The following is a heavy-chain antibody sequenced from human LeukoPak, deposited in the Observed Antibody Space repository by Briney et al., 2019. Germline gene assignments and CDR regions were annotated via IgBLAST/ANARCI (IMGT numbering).Heavy chain of an antibody. CDR2: IIPIFGTA. CDR1: GYTFTGYY. J-gene: IGHJ1*01. Sequence: ASVKVSCKASGYTFTGYYMHWVRQAPGQGLEWMGGIIPIFGTANYAQKFQGRVTITTDESTSTAYMELSSLRSEDTAVYYCAYAREFEYFQHWGQGTLVTVSS. V-gene: IGHV1-69*05. D-gene: IGHD3-10*01. CDR3: AYAREFEYFQH.